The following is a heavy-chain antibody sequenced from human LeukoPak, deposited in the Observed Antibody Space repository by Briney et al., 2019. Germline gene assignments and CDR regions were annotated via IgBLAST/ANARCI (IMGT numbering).Heavy chain of an antibody. CDR2: ISVRSNYI. CDR3: VRLRSNSDTSGYYYYYDF. J-gene: IGHJ4*02. D-gene: IGHD3-22*01. Sequence: PGGSLRLSCVASGYTFSSFSINWVRQAPGKGLEWVSSISVRSNYIYYADSVRGRFSISRDDARDSLFLQMNSLRAEDTAVYYCVRLRSNSDTSGYYYYYDFWGQGTLVTVSS. CDR1: GYTFSSFS. V-gene: IGHV3-21*01.